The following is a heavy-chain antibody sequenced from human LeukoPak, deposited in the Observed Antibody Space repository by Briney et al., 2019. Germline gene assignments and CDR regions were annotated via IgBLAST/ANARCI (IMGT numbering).Heavy chain of an antibody. J-gene: IGHJ5*02. CDR1: GGSISSSNYY. V-gene: IGHV4-39*01. CDR2: IYYGGST. Sequence: PSETLSLTCTVSGGSISSSNYYWGWIRQPPGEGLEWIGTIYYGGSTYYNPSLKSRVTISVDTSKNQFSLKLSSVTAADTAVYFCAGVRGIISRNWFDPWGHGTLVTVSS. CDR3: AGVRGIISRNWFDP. D-gene: IGHD3-10*01.